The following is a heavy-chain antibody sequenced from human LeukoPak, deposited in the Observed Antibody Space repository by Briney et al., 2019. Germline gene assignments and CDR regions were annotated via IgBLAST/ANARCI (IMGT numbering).Heavy chain of an antibody. CDR3: ARGTVTTSVPLRPSAFDY. CDR2: INHSGST. CDR1: GGSFSGYY. Sequence: SETLSLTCAVYGGSFSGYYWSWIRQPPGKGLEWIGEINHSGSTNYNPSLKSRVTISVDMSKNQFSLKLSSVTAADTAVYYCARGTVTTSVPLRPSAFDYWGQGTLVTVSS. D-gene: IGHD4-17*01. J-gene: IGHJ4*02. V-gene: IGHV4-34*01.